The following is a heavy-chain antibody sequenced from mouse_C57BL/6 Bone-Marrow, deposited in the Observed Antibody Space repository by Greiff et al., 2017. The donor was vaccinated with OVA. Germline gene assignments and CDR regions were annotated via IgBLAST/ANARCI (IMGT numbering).Heavy chain of an antibody. CDR3: ARGPYYGSSWFAY. D-gene: IGHD1-1*01. Sequence: VQLKQSVAELVRPGASVKLSCTASGFNIKNTYMHWVKQRPEQGLEWIGRIDPANGNTKYAPKFQGKATITADTSSNTAYLQLSSLTSEDTAIYYCARGPYYGSSWFAYWGQGTLVTVSA. J-gene: IGHJ3*01. V-gene: IGHV14-3*01. CDR2: IDPANGNT. CDR1: GFNIKNTY.